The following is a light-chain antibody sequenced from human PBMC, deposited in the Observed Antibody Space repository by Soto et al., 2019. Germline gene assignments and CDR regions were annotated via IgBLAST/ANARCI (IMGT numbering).Light chain of an antibody. CDR1: SSDVGGYNY. CDR2: DVS. V-gene: IGLV2-14*01. J-gene: IGLJ1*01. Sequence: QSALTQPASVSGSPGQSITISCTGTSSDVGGYNYVSWYQQHPGKAPNFMIYDVSNRPSGVSNLFSGSKSGNTASLTISGLQAEDEADYYCCSYTTSNTRQIVFGTGTRSPS. CDR3: CSYTTSNTRQIV.